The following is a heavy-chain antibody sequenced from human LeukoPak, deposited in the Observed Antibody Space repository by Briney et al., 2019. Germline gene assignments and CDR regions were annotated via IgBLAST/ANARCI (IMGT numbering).Heavy chain of an antibody. CDR2: ISYEGSNK. V-gene: IGHV3-30*18. D-gene: IGHD2-2*01. Sequence: PGGSLTLSCAASGFTFSSYGMHWVRQAPGKGLELVAVISYEGSNKYYEDSVKGRFTISRDNSKNTLYLQMNSLRAEDTAVYYCAKDRDIVVVPAAMDYWGQGTLVTVAS. CDR1: GFTFSSYG. J-gene: IGHJ4*02. CDR3: AKDRDIVVVPAAMDY.